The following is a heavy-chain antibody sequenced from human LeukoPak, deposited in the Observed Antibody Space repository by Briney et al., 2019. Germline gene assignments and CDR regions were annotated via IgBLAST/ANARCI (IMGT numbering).Heavy chain of an antibody. J-gene: IGHJ4*02. Sequence: SVKVSCKASGCSLSNFGISWVRQAPGQGLEWMGGIIPIFGTANYAQKFQGRVTITADESTSTAYMELSSLRSEDTAVYYCARGPDSYGYPYYFDYWGQGTLVTVSS. D-gene: IGHD5-18*01. V-gene: IGHV1-69*13. CDR3: ARGPDSYGYPYYFDY. CDR2: IIPIFGTA. CDR1: GCSLSNFG.